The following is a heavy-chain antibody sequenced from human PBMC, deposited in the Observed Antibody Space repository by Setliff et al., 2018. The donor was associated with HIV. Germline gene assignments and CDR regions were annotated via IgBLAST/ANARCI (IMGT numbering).Heavy chain of an antibody. V-gene: IGHV1-3*01. CDR1: GYTFTNYA. CDR3: ARDSGDDYSDYYYYGMDV. J-gene: IGHJ6*02. D-gene: IGHD4-4*01. Sequence: ASVKVSCKASGYTFTNYATHWVRQAPGQRLEWMGWINAGNGDTKYSQKFQGRVTFTWDTSASTAYMELSSLRSEDTALYYCARDSGDDYSDYYYYGMDVWGQGTTVTVSS. CDR2: INAGNGDT.